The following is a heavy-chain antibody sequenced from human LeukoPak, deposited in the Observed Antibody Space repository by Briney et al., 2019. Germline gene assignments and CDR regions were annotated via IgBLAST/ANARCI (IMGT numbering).Heavy chain of an antibody. V-gene: IGHV4-31*03. J-gene: IGHJ4*02. D-gene: IGHD2-15*01. CDR3: GGGRGGYFDY. CDR1: GGSISSGGYY. Sequence: SETLSLTCTVPGGSISSGGYYWSWIRQHPGKGLEWIGYIYYSGSTYYNPSLKSRVTISVDTSKNQFSLNLSSLTAADTAVYYCGGGRGGYFDYWGQGTLVTVSS. CDR2: IYYSGST.